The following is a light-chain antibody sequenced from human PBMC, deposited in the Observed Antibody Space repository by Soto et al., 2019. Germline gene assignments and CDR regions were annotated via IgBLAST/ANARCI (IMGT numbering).Light chain of an antibody. Sequence: EIVMTQPPATLSVSQGERATLSCRASQTVSSNLAWYQQKPGQAPRLLIHGASTRAAGIPARFSGSGSGTEFTLTISSLQSEDFAVYYCQQYNDWPPFTVGPGTRVDIK. CDR3: QQYNDWPPFT. J-gene: IGKJ3*01. CDR1: QTVSSN. V-gene: IGKV3-15*01. CDR2: GAS.